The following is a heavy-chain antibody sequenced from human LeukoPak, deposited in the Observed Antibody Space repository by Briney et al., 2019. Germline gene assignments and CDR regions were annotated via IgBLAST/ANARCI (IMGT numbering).Heavy chain of an antibody. Sequence: SETLSLTCAVSGGSISSSNWWSWVRQPPGKGLEWIGYIYYSGSTSYNPSLKSRVTISVDTSKNQFSLKLSSVTAADTAVYYCARDSGDYNFNYWGQGTLVTVSS. D-gene: IGHD2-21*02. J-gene: IGHJ4*02. CDR1: GGSISSSNW. CDR2: IYYSGST. V-gene: IGHV4-4*02. CDR3: ARDSGDYNFNY.